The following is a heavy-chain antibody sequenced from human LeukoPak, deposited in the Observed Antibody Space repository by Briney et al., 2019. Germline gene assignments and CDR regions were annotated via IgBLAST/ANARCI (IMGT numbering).Heavy chain of an antibody. D-gene: IGHD3-22*01. CDR3: AKDLPITMIENDDFDI. J-gene: IGHJ3*02. Sequence: GGSLRLSCAASGFTFSSYGMHWVRQAPGKGLEWVAFIRYDGSNKYYADSVKGRFTISRDNSKNTLYLQMNSLRAEDTAVYYCAKDLPITMIENDDFDIWGQGTMVTVSS. CDR1: GFTFSSYG. V-gene: IGHV3-30*02. CDR2: IRYDGSNK.